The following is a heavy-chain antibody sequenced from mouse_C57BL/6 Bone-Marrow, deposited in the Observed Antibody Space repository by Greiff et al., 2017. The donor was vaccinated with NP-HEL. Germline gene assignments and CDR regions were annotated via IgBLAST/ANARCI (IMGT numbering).Heavy chain of an antibody. V-gene: IGHV14-4*01. Sequence: VQLKESGAELVRPGASVKLSCTASGFTIKDDYMHWVKQRPEQGLEWIGWIDPENGDTEYASKFQGKATITADTSSNTAYLQLSSLTAEDTAVYYCTTDGYYWYFDVWGTGTTVTVSS. J-gene: IGHJ1*03. CDR1: GFTIKDDY. CDR2: IDPENGDT. CDR3: TTDGYYWYFDV. D-gene: IGHD2-3*01.